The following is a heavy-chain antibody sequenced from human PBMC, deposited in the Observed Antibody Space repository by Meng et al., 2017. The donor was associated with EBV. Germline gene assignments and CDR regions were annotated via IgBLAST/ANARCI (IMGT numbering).Heavy chain of an antibody. D-gene: IGHD6-6*01. CDR1: GFSLSTRGVG. Sequence: IPLEAAGPTLLKTTPTLPLTCTFPGFSLSTRGVGVAWIRQPPGKALEWLALIYWDDDKRYSPSLKSRLTITKDTSKNQVVLTMTNMDPVDAATYYCAHIIAARPFDYWGQGTLVTVSS. CDR3: AHIIAARPFDY. J-gene: IGHJ4*02. V-gene: IGHV2-5*02. CDR2: IYWDDDK.